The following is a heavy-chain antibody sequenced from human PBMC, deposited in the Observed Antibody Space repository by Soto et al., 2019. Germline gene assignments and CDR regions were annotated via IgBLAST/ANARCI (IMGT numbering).Heavy chain of an antibody. CDR1: GGSVSSSSYF. Sequence: SETLSLTCAVSGGSVSSSSYFWTWIRQSPGKGLEWVGYITDVGSTNYNPSLKSRVTISADTTKNHFSLNMSSVTAADTAVYYCARQRVLPAQDFFDYWGQGIPVTVSS. D-gene: IGHD2-2*01. V-gene: IGHV4-61*03. J-gene: IGHJ4*02. CDR3: ARQRVLPAQDFFDY. CDR2: ITDVGST.